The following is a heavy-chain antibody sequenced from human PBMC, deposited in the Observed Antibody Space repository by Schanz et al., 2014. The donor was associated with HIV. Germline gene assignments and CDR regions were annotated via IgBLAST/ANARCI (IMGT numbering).Heavy chain of an antibody. Sequence: QVQLQESGPGLVKPSQTLSLTCTVSGGSISNGGYYWSWIRQHPAKGLEWIGYIYYSGNTHYNPSLRGRLTISVDTSKNQFSLEVNSVTAADTAVYYCAREDVSNWSFDLWGRGTLVSVSS. CDR2: IYYSGNT. V-gene: IGHV4-31*03. D-gene: IGHD3-10*02. CDR1: GGSISNGGYY. CDR3: AREDVSNWSFDL. J-gene: IGHJ2*01.